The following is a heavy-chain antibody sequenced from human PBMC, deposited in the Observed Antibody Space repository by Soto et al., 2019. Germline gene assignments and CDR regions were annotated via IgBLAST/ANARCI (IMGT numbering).Heavy chain of an antibody. CDR3: AREYYGLLTGYYTDY. Sequence: EVQLVESGGDLVQRGGSLRLSCAASGFPFSSYWMHWVRHTPGKGLDWVARISGDGVTTYYADSVTGRFTVSRDHAKNTLSLQISGLRAEDTAVYYCAREYYGLLTGYYTDYWGQGTLVSVAS. CDR1: GFPFSSYW. CDR2: ISGDGVTT. V-gene: IGHV3-74*01. J-gene: IGHJ4*02. D-gene: IGHD3-9*01.